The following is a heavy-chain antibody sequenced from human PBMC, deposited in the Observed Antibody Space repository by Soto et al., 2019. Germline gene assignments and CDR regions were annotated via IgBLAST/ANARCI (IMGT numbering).Heavy chain of an antibody. CDR3: ARESREYYFYD. CDR2: IYYSGIT. Sequence: SETLSLTCTVSGGSISYYYWSWIRQPPGKGLEWIGYIYYSGITNYNPSLKSRVTISVDTSKNQFSLRLSSVTAADTAVDYCARESREYYFYDWGQGTLVTVSS. CDR1: GGSISYYY. J-gene: IGHJ4*02. V-gene: IGHV4-59*01.